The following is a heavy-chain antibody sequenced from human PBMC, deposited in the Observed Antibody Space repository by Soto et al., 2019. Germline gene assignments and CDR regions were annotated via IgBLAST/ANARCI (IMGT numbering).Heavy chain of an antibody. CDR1: GFSLSTSGVG. CDR3: AHLLSDGYAYWYFDL. V-gene: IGHV2-5*02. CDR2: IYLDDDK. J-gene: IGHJ2*01. Sequence: QITLKESGPTLVKPTQTLTLTCTFSGFSLSTSGVGVGWIRQPPGKALEWLAFIYLDDDKRYSPSLKSRLTIIKHTSKNHVVLTLTNMDPVDTATYYCAHLLSDGYAYWYFDLWGRGTLVTVSS. D-gene: IGHD5-12*01.